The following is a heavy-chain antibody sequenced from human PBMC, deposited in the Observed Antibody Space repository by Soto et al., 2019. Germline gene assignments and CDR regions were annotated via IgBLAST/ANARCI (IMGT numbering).Heavy chain of an antibody. CDR2: ISAYNGNT. D-gene: IGHD3-22*01. V-gene: IGHV1-18*01. CDR1: GYTFTSYG. CDR3: ARDKWTYYYDSSGYGYFDY. J-gene: IGHJ4*02. Sequence: ASVKVSCKASGYTFTSYGISWVRQAPGQGLEWMGWISAYNGNTNYAQKLQGRVTMTTDTSTSTAYMELRSLRSDDTAVYYCARDKWTYYYDSSGYGYFDYWGQGTLVTVSS.